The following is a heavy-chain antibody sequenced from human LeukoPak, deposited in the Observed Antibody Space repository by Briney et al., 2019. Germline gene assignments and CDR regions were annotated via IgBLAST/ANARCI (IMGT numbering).Heavy chain of an antibody. Sequence: ASVKVSCKASGYTFTSYGISWVRQAPGQGLEWMGWISAYNGNTNYAQKLQGRVTMTTDTSTSTAYMELRSLRSDDTAVYYCARVMGQWLVQNPKDCYYYYMDVWGKGTTVTVSS. D-gene: IGHD6-19*01. V-gene: IGHV1-18*01. CDR3: ARVMGQWLVQNPKDCYYYYMDV. J-gene: IGHJ6*03. CDR2: ISAYNGNT. CDR1: GYTFTSYG.